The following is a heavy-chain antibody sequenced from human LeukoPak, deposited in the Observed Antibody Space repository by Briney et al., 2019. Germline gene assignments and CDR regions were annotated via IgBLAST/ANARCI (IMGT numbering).Heavy chain of an antibody. Sequence: AGSLTLSCTTSGFTFTAYEIHWFRQAPGQGLQWLASISPNGKTINTVDAPRGRFDISRDNANNYLHLHIASLSDDDTAVYYRVRSRAPPSPVDGKELDPWGPGTLVTVSS. V-gene: IGHV3-48*03. CDR3: VRSRAPPSPVDGKELDP. CDR2: ISPNGKTI. CDR1: GFTFTAYE. D-gene: IGHD1-26*01. J-gene: IGHJ5*02.